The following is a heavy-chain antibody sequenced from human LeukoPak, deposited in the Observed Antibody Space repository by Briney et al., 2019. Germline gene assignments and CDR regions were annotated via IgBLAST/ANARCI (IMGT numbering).Heavy chain of an antibody. CDR2: DWYDGGNK. D-gene: IGHD1-7*01. CDR1: GFTFSSYG. CDR3: AKGTASPDLNYFGY. Sequence: GGSLRHSCAASGFTFSSYGIHWVRQAPGKGLEWVAVDWYDGGNKFYADSVKGRFTISRDNSKNTLYLQMNSLRAEDTAVYYCAKGTASPDLNYFGYWGQGTLVTVSS. J-gene: IGHJ4*02. V-gene: IGHV3-33*06.